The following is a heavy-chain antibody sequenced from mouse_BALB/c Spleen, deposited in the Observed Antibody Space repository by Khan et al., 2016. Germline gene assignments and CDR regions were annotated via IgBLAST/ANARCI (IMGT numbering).Heavy chain of an antibody. CDR3: ARANGNYLTCFAY. V-gene: IGHV1S135*01. CDR1: GYSFTGYN. J-gene: IGHJ3*01. CDR2: IDPYYGGA. D-gene: IGHD2-1*01. Sequence: EVQLQESGPELEKPGASVKISCKASGYSFTGYNMNWVKQSNGQSLEWIGNIDPYYGGASYSQKFKGKATLTVDKSSSTAYMHLKSLTSEDAAVYYCARANGNYLTCFAYWGQGTLGTVSA.